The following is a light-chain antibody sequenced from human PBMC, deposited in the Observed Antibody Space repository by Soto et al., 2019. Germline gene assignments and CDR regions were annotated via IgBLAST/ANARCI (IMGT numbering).Light chain of an antibody. CDR1: QDIRND. J-gene: IGKJ1*01. CDR2: AAS. V-gene: IGKV1-6*01. Sequence: IQMTQSLSSLSASVGDRVTITCRASQDIRNDLCWYQQKPGKATKLLIYAASRLLTGVPLRFSGSASGTDFTLTISSLKAEDFATYDCLQDYRYPRWTFGQGTKLDIK. CDR3: LQDYRYPRWT.